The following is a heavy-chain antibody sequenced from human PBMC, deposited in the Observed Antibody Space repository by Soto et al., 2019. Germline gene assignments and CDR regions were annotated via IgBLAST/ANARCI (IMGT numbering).Heavy chain of an antibody. Sequence: SETLSLTCAVSGYSISSGYYWGWIRQPPGKGLEWIGSIYHSGSTYYNPSLKSRVTISVDTSKNQFSLKLSYVTAADTAVYYCARDKLASAYDFWSGNWCDPWGQGTMFIVSS. CDR3: ARDKLASAYDFWSGNWCDP. J-gene: IGHJ5*02. CDR1: GYSISSGYY. CDR2: IYHSGST. V-gene: IGHV4-38-2*02. D-gene: IGHD3-3*01.